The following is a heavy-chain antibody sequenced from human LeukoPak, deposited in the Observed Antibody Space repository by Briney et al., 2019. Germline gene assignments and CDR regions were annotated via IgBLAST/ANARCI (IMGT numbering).Heavy chain of an antibody. CDR1: GLTFSSYA. J-gene: IGHJ4*02. V-gene: IGHV1-18*01. CDR3: ARVRRTEKYCSSTSCYAPDYFDY. CDR2: ISTYNGNT. Sequence: PGGSLRLSCAASGLTFSSYAMSWVRQAPGKGLEWMGWISTYNGNTNYAQKLQGRVTMTTDTSTSTAYMELRSLRSDDTAVYYCARVRRTEKYCSSTSCYAPDYFDYWGQGTLVTVSS. D-gene: IGHD2-2*01.